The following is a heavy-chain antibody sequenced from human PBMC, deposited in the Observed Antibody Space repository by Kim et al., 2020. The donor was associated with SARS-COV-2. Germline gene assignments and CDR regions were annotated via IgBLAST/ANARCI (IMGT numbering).Heavy chain of an antibody. D-gene: IGHD1-26*01. J-gene: IGHJ3*02. CDR3: ARRNPRWEPHGDDAFDI. Sequence: SETLSLTCTVSGGSISSSSYYWGWIRQPPGKGLEWIGSIYYSGSTYYNPSLKSRVTISVDTSKNQFSLKLSSVTAADTAVYYCARRNPRWEPHGDDAFDIWGQGTMVTVSS. V-gene: IGHV4-39*01. CDR1: GGSISSSSYY. CDR2: IYYSGST.